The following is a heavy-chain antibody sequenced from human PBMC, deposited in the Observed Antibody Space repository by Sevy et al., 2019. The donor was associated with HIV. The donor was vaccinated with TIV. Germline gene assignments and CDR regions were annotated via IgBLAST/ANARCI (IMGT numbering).Heavy chain of an antibody. CDR3: ARDIATYSTGSYIRYFDY. Sequence: GGSLRLSCAASGFTFSRYTMHWVRQAPGKVLEWVSSITSDATYISYADSLRGRFTISRDNAKNSLFLQMISLRAEDTAVYFCARDIATYSTGSYIRYFDYWGQGTLVTVSS. CDR1: GFTFSRYT. CDR2: ITSDATYI. J-gene: IGHJ4*02. D-gene: IGHD6-19*01. V-gene: IGHV3-21*06.